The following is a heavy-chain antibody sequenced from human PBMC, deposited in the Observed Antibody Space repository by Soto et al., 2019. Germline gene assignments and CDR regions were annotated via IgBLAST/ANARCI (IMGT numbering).Heavy chain of an antibody. J-gene: IGHJ6*02. CDR3: ARHPAIAVGGGVYGMDV. Sequence: PGESLKISCKGSGYSFTSYWISWVRQMSGKGQEWMGTIDPSDSYTNYSPSFQGHVTMSADKSISTAYLQWRSLKASDTAMYYCARHPAIAVGGGVYGMDVWGRGPTVIVSS. D-gene: IGHD6-19*01. CDR1: GYSFTSYW. V-gene: IGHV5-10-1*01. CDR2: IDPSDSYT.